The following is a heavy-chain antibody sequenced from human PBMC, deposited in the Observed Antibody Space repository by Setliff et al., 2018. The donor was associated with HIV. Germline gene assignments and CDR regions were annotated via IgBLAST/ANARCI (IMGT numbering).Heavy chain of an antibody. V-gene: IGHV3-48*01. CDR3: ARGVVVAAHNWFDP. CDR2: ISSSSDTI. J-gene: IGHJ5*02. Sequence: ETLSLTCTVSGGSISSSSYYWGWIRQTPGKGLEWLSYISSSSDTIYYADSVKGRFTISRDNAKNSLYLQMNSLRAEDTAVYYCARGVVVAAHNWFDPWGQGTLVTVSS. CDR1: GGSISSSS. D-gene: IGHD2-15*01.